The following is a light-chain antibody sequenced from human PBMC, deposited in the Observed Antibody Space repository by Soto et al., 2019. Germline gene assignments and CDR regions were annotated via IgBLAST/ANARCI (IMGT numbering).Light chain of an antibody. CDR1: QDISTF. Sequence: DIQLTQSPSFLSASVGDRVTITCRASQDISTFLAWFQHKPGTAPKLLIYGAFTLQSGVPSGFSGSGSGTEFTLTIGSLQPEDFATYYCQQFQSYPHTFGQGTELEIK. CDR2: GAF. V-gene: IGKV1-9*01. CDR3: QQFQSYPHT. J-gene: IGKJ2*01.